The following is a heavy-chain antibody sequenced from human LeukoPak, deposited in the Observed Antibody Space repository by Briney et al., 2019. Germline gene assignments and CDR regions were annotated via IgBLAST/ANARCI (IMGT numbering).Heavy chain of an antibody. Sequence: PGGSLRLSCAASGFTFSSYSMNWVRQAPGKGLEWVSSISSSSSYIYYADSVKGRFTISRDNAKNSLYLQMNSLRAEDTAVYYCARDSDTAMVLFDYWGQGTLVTVSS. V-gene: IGHV3-21*01. CDR1: GFTFSSYS. D-gene: IGHD5-18*01. CDR2: ISSSSSYI. CDR3: ARDSDTAMVLFDY. J-gene: IGHJ4*02.